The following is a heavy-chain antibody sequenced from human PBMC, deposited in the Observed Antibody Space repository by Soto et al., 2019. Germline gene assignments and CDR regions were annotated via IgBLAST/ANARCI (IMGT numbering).Heavy chain of an antibody. CDR2: IYNDGTYS. J-gene: IGHJ4*02. V-gene: IGHV3-74*01. D-gene: IGHD3-10*01. Sequence: GGSLRLSCAASGFIFKMYWMHWVRQSPGKGLVWISRIYNDGTYSDYADSVRGRFTISRDNVNDTLYLQMNNLRAKDSGLYYCTRGPRPISTGTGAYWGQGTQVTVSS. CDR1: GFIFKMYW. CDR3: TRGPRPISTGTGAY.